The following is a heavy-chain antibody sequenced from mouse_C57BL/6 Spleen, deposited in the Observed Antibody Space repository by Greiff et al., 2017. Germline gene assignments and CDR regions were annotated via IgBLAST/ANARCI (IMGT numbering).Heavy chain of an antibody. D-gene: IGHD1-1*01. CDR1: GYAFTNYL. V-gene: IGHV1-54*01. J-gene: IGHJ2*01. CDR3: ARSVYYYGSSYDYFDY. CDR2: INPGSGGT. Sequence: QVQLQQSGAELVRPGTSVKVSCKASGYAFTNYLIERVKQRPGQGLEWIGVINPGSGGTNYNEKFKGKATLTADKSSSTAYMQLSSLTSEDSAVYFCARSVYYYGSSYDYFDYWGQGTTLTVSS.